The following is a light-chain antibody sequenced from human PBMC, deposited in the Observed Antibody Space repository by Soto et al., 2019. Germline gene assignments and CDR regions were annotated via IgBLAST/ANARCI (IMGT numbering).Light chain of an antibody. V-gene: IGLV2-14*01. Sequence: SALTQPASVSGSPGQSVTISCTGTSSDVGAYNYVSWYQLHPGKAPKLLISEVSNRPSGVSSRFSGSKSGNTASLTISGLQAEDEADYYCQSYDRSLSGSFFGTGTKGTVL. J-gene: IGLJ1*01. CDR1: SSDVGAYNY. CDR3: QSYDRSLSGSF. CDR2: EVS.